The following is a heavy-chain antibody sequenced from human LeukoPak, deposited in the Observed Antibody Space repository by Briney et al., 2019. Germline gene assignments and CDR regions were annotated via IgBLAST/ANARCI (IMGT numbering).Heavy chain of an antibody. J-gene: IGHJ4*02. CDR1: GYSISSGYY. CDR2: IYHSGST. CDR3: GRGNIVVVVAGGGGDDY. V-gene: IGHV4-38-2*02. D-gene: IGHD2-15*01. Sequence: SETLSLTCTVSGYSISSGYYWGWIRQPPGKGLEWIGSIYHSGSTYYNPSLKSRVIISVDTSKNQFSLKLSSVTAADTAVYYCGRGNIVVVVAGGGGDDYWGQGTLVTVSS.